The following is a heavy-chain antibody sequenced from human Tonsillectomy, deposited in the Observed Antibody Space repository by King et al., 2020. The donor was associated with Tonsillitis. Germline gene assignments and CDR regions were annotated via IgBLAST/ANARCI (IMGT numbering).Heavy chain of an antibody. J-gene: IGHJ6*03. Sequence: QLQESGPGLVKPSGTLSLTSAVSGGSISSHWWSWVRQPPGKGLEWIGEIHHSGGSISYNPPLKSLVTISVDRSKNQFFLTLSSVTAADTAVYYCTRNGNYNMDVGGKGTTVTVSS. D-gene: IGHD1-1*01. CDR3: TRNGNYNMDV. CDR1: GGSISSHW. V-gene: IGHV4-4*02. CDR2: IHHSGGSI.